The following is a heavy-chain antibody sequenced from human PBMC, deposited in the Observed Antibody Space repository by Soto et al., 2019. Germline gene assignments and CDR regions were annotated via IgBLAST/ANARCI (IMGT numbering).Heavy chain of an antibody. V-gene: IGHV2-5*02. J-gene: IGHJ2*01. D-gene: IGHD3-10*01. CDR1: GFSLSTSGVG. CDR3: AHSDSFEELRYWYFDL. Sequence: QITLKESGPTLVKPTQTLTLTCTFSGFSLSTSGVGVGWIRQPPGKALEWLALIYWDDDKRYSPSLKSRLTITKDTSKNQVVLTMTNMDPVDTATYYCAHSDSFEELRYWYFDLWGRGTLVTVSS. CDR2: IYWDDDK.